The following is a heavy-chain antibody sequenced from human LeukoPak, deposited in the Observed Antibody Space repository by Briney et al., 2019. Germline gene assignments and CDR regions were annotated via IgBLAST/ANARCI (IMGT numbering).Heavy chain of an antibody. V-gene: IGHV4-59*01. D-gene: IGHD5-18*01. J-gene: IGHJ4*02. Sequence: SETLSLTCTVSGGSISSYYWSWIRQSPGKGLEWIGYIYYSGSTNYNPPLKSRVTILVDTSKNQFSLKLSSVTAADTAVYYCARSRTWIQPDYWGQGTLVTVSS. CDR1: GGSISSYY. CDR3: ARSRTWIQPDY. CDR2: IYYSGST.